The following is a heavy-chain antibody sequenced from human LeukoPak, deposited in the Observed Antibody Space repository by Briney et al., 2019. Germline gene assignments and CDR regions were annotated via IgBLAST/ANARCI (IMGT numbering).Heavy chain of an antibody. CDR2: IKEDGSEK. CDR3: VRSGGY. D-gene: IGHD1-26*01. CDR1: GFTFSSCA. Sequence: GGSLRLSCSASGFTFSSCAMHWVRQAPGKGLEWVANIKEDGSEKYYVDSVKGRFTISRDNAKNSLCLQMNSLRAEDTAIYYCVRSGGYWGQGTLVTVSS. J-gene: IGHJ4*02. V-gene: IGHV3-7*02.